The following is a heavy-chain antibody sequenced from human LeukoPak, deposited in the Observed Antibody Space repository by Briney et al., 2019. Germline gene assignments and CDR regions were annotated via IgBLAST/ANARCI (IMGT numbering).Heavy chain of an antibody. CDR2: IYYSGST. CDR3: ARVLRNRGIAAVVSVGYFDY. V-gene: IGHV4-39*07. CDR1: GGSISISNYY. J-gene: IGHJ4*02. D-gene: IGHD6-13*01. Sequence: PSETLSLTCTVSGGSISISNYYWGWIRQPPGKGLEWIGSIYYSGSTYYNPSLKSRVTISVDTSKNQFSLKLSSVTAADTAVYYCARVLRNRGIAAVVSVGYFDYWGQGTLVTVSS.